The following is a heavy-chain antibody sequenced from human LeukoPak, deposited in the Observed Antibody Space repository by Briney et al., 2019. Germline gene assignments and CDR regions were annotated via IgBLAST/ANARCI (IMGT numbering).Heavy chain of an antibody. J-gene: IGHJ6*02. CDR2: MYSGGST. D-gene: IGHD4-23*01. Sequence: SETLSLTCTVSGGSISSYYWSWIRQPPEKGLEWIGYMYSGGSTKYNPSLKSRVTISVDTSKNQFSLKLTSVTAADTAVYFCARAPGGLDVWGQGTTVTVSS. CDR1: GGSISSYY. CDR3: ARAPGGLDV. V-gene: IGHV4-59*01.